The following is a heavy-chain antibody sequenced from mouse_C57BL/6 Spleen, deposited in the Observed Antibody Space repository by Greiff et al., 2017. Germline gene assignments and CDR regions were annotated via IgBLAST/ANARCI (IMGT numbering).Heavy chain of an antibody. CDR1: GYTFTSYW. V-gene: IGHV1-50*01. CDR2: IDPSDSYT. J-gene: IGHJ1*03. Sequence: QVQLQQPGAELVKPGASVKLSCKASGYTFTSYWMQWVKQRPGQGLEWIGEIDPSDSYTNYNQKFKGKATLTVDTSSSTAYMPRSSLTSEDSAVYYCARGGWLLGYFDVWGTGTTVTVSS. D-gene: IGHD2-3*01. CDR3: ARGGWLLGYFDV.